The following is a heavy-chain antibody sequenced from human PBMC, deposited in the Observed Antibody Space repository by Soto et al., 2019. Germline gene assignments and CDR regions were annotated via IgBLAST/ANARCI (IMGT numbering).Heavy chain of an antibody. CDR3: ARGGLGYNSAFHI. Sequence: QVQLVESGGGVVQPGRSLRLSCAASGFTFSSYAMHWVRQAPGKGLEWVAVISYDGSNKYYADSVKGLFTISRDNSKNPLYLQMTSMRAEDTAVYYWARGGLGYNSAFHIWGQGTMVVVSS. CDR1: GFTFSSYA. D-gene: IGHD5-12*01. V-gene: IGHV3-30-3*01. CDR2: ISYDGSNK. J-gene: IGHJ3*02.